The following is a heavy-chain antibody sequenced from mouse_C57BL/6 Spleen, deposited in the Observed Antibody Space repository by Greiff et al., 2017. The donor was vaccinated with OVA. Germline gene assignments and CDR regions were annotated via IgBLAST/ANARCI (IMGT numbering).Heavy chain of an antibody. CDR2: INPNNGGT. J-gene: IGHJ2*01. Sequence: EVQLQQSGPELVKPGASVKMSCKASGYTFTDYNMHWVKQSHGKSLEWIGYINPNNGGTSYNQKFKGKATLTVNKSSSTAYMELRSLTSEDSAVYYCARDIDYYGSSSYYFDYWGQGTTLTVSS. D-gene: IGHD1-1*01. V-gene: IGHV1-22*01. CDR1: GYTFTDYN. CDR3: ARDIDYYGSSSYYFDY.